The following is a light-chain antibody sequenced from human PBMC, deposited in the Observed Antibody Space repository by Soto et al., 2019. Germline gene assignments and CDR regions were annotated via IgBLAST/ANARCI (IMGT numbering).Light chain of an antibody. CDR1: SSDVGGYNY. V-gene: IGLV2-11*01. J-gene: IGLJ2*01. Sequence: QSALTQPRSVSGSPGQSVTISCTGTSSDVGGYNYVSWYQQHPGKAPKLMIYDVSKRPSGVPDRFSGSKSGNTASLTISGLQAEDEDDYHCCSYAGSYTLLFGGGTKLTVL. CDR3: CSYAGSYTLL. CDR2: DVS.